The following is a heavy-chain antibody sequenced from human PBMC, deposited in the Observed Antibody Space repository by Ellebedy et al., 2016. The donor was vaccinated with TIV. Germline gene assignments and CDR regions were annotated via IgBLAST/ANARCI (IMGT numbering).Heavy chain of an antibody. CDR3: GRVMGGSDYF. Sequence: PGGSLRLSCTASGFNFGAYAMSWVRQAPGKGLEWVGYIRSGGTTDYAASLKGRFTISRDESKSIAYLQMNSLKSEDTAMYYCGRVMGGSDYFWGQGTLVTVSS. V-gene: IGHV3-49*04. CDR2: IRSGGTT. J-gene: IGHJ4*02. CDR1: GFNFGAYA. D-gene: IGHD4-17*01.